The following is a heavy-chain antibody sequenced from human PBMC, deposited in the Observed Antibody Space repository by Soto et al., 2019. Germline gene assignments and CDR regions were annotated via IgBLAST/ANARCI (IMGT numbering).Heavy chain of an antibody. V-gene: IGHV3-9*01. D-gene: IGHD5-18*01. CDR1: GFTFVDYA. CDR3: AKDVHSSYYYMDV. Sequence: ESGGGLVQPGRSLRLSCAASGFTFVDYAMHWVRQAPGKGLEWVSGISWNSGSIGYADSVKGRFTISRDNAKNSLYLQMNSLRAEDTALYYCAKDVHSSYYYMDVWGKGTTVTVSS. CDR2: ISWNSGSI. J-gene: IGHJ6*03.